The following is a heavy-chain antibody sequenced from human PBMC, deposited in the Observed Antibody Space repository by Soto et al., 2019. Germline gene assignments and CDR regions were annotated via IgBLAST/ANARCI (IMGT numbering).Heavy chain of an antibody. D-gene: IGHD2-8*01. Sequence: EVQLVEPGGGLVKPGGSLRLSCAASGFTFDNAWMSWVRQAPGKGLEWVGRIKSKTDGGTADYAAPVKGRFTISRDDSKNTLFLPMNSLKTEDTAVYYCTTDRGHMYDFDYWGQGTLVPVSS. CDR3: TTDRGHMYDFDY. J-gene: IGHJ4*02. CDR1: GFTFDNAW. V-gene: IGHV3-15*01. CDR2: IKSKTDGGTA.